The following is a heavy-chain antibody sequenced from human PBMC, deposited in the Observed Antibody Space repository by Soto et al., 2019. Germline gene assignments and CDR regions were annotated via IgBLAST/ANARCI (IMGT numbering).Heavy chain of an antibody. Sequence: PWGSLRLSCVASGFSFSTDPMTWFRQAPGKGLEWVSLISGSGTNTYYAESVKGRFTISRDNSQNTLYLQMNTLRAEDTAVYYCAKEKPPTRCLDSWGQGTLVTVSS. CDR3: AKEKPPTRCLDS. J-gene: IGHJ4*02. D-gene: IGHD1-1*01. CDR1: GFSFSTDP. CDR2: ISGSGTNT. V-gene: IGHV3-23*01.